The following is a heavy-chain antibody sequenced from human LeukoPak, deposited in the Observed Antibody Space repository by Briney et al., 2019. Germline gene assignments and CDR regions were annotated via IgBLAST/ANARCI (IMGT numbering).Heavy chain of an antibody. CDR3: ARRSTVTTTLYYFDY. CDR1: GGSFSGYY. Sequence: SETLSLTCAVYGGSFSGYYWSWIRQPPGKGLEWIGEINHSGSTNYNPSLKSRVTISVDTSKNQFSLKLSSVTAADTAVYYCARRSTVTTTLYYFDYWGQGTLVTVSS. J-gene: IGHJ4*02. CDR2: INHSGST. V-gene: IGHV4-34*01. D-gene: IGHD4-17*01.